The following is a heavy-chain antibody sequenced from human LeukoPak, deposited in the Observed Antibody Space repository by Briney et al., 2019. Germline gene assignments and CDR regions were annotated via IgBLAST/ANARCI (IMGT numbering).Heavy chain of an antibody. CDR1: GFTFSSLA. J-gene: IGHJ4*02. Sequence: GGSLRLSCAASGFTFSSLAMSWVRQAPGKGLEWVSAISGNGGSTFYAVSVKGRFTISRDNSKNTLYLKMNSPRAEGTAVYYCATKLGSGYDYVYWGQGTLVTVSS. CDR3: ATKLGSGYDYVY. V-gene: IGHV3-23*01. D-gene: IGHD5-12*01. CDR2: ISGNGGST.